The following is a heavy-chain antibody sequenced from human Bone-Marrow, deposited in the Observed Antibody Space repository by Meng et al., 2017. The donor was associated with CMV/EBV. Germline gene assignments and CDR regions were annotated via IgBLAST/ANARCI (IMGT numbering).Heavy chain of an antibody. J-gene: IGHJ6*02. Sequence: GGSLRLSCAASGFTFSSYSMNWVRQAPGKGLEWVSSISSSSSYIYYADSVKGRFTISRDNAKSSLYLQMNSPRAEDTAVDYCAIHCSSTSCNYYYYGMDVWGQGTTVTVSS. D-gene: IGHD2-2*01. CDR3: AIHCSSTSCNYYYYGMDV. CDR1: GFTFSSYS. V-gene: IGHV3-21*01. CDR2: ISSSSSYI.